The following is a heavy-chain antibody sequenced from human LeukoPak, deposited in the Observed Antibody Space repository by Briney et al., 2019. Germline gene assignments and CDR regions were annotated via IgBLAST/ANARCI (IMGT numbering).Heavy chain of an antibody. V-gene: IGHV5-51*01. Sequence: GESLKISCQGSGYRFATYWIGWVRQMPGKGLEWMGIIYPGDSDTRYSPSFQGQVTISADESISTAYPQWSSLKASDTAMYYCARHPSSSSRDRFDYWGQGTLVTVSS. CDR3: ARHPSSSSRDRFDY. J-gene: IGHJ4*02. D-gene: IGHD6-13*01. CDR2: IYPGDSDT. CDR1: GYRFATYW.